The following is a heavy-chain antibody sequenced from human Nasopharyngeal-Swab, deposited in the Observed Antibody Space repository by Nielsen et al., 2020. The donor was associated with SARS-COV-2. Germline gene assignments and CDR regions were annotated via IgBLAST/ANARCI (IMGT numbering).Heavy chain of an antibody. D-gene: IGHD2-2*01. V-gene: IGHV3-74*01. CDR1: GFTFSSHC. Sequence: GGSLRLSCAASGFTFSSHCMHWVRHPPAKGQVLVSRISEDGSITTYADSVKGRFTISRDNAKNTLFLQMHSQRADATAIYYWASQLGHPDSWGQGTLVTVSS. J-gene: IGHJ4*02. CDR3: ASQLGHPDS. CDR2: ISEDGSIT.